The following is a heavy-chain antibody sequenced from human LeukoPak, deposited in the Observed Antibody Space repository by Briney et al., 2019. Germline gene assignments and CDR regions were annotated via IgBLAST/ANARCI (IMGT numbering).Heavy chain of an antibody. V-gene: IGHV3-7*01. CDR1: EFPFNGYW. D-gene: IGHD4-23*01. CDR3: ARLGRWTQAWSYGI. Sequence: GGSLRLSCAASEFPFNGYWMSWVRQAPGKGLECVANINQDGSEKYYVDSVRGRFTISRDNAKNSLYLQMNNLRLEDTAVYYCARLGRWTQAWSYGIWGRGTLVTVSS. CDR2: INQDGSEK. J-gene: IGHJ4*02.